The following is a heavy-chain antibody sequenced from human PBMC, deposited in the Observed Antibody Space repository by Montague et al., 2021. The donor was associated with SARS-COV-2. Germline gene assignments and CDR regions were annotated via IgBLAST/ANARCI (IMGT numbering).Heavy chain of an antibody. J-gene: IGHJ6*03. Sequence: SLRLSCAASGFPFSSYAINWVRQAPGRGLEWVSLVTDTGGATYYTDSVKGRFTLSSDFSTSTVYLQMNNLRAEDSAVYYCAILVTANYYVDVWGKGTTVTVSS. D-gene: IGHD2-21*02. CDR2: VTDTGGAT. V-gene: IGHV3-23*01. CDR3: AILVTANYYVDV. CDR1: GFPFSSYA.